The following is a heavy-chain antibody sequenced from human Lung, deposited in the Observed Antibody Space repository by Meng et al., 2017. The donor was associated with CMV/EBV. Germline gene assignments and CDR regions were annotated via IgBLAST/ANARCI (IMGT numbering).Heavy chain of an antibody. CDR1: GGSISSSSYY. CDR3: ARYLITFGGVIVSDY. J-gene: IGHJ4*02. CDR2: IYYSGST. Sequence: SXTVSGGSISSSSYYWGWIRQPPGKGLEWIGSIYYSGSTYYNPSLKSRVTISVDTSKNQFSLKLSSVTAADTAVYYCARYLITFGGVIVSDYWGQGXLVTVSS. V-gene: IGHV4-39*07. D-gene: IGHD3-16*02.